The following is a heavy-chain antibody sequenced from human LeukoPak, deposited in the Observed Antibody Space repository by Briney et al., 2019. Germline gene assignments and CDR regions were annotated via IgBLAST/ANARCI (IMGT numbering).Heavy chain of an antibody. Sequence: PSETLSLTCAVYGLSFSGYYWSWIRQPPGKGLEWIGEIRHSGSSNYNPSPKRRVTISVDTSKDQFSLTLSPETAADTAVYYCARGRRYYDSSGRLRFDYWGQGTLVTVSS. CDR3: ARGRRYYDSSGRLRFDY. V-gene: IGHV4-34*01. D-gene: IGHD3-22*01. CDR2: IRHSGSS. J-gene: IGHJ4*02. CDR1: GLSFSGYY.